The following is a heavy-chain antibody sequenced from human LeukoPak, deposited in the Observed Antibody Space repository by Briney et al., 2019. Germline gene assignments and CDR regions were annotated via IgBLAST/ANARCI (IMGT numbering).Heavy chain of an antibody. V-gene: IGHV3-74*01. CDR3: TTESGSYTETYYYYYYMDV. Sequence: PGGSLRLSCAASGFTFSSYWMHWVRQAPGKGLVWVSRINSDGSSTSYADSVKGRFTISRDNAKNTLYLQMNSLKTEDTAVYYCTTESGSYTETYYYYYYMDVWGKGTTVTISS. CDR2: INSDGSST. CDR1: GFTFSSYW. D-gene: IGHD1-26*01. J-gene: IGHJ6*03.